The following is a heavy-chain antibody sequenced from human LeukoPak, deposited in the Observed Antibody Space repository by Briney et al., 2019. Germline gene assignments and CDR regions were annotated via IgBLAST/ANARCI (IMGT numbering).Heavy chain of an antibody. D-gene: IGHD3-22*01. V-gene: IGHV3-23*01. CDR3: AKDRPNYYDSSGHYYRRDGDY. J-gene: IGHJ4*02. CDR2: VSGSGGYT. Sequence: GGSLRLSCAASGFTFSSYAMSWVRQAPGKGLEWVSSVSGSGGYTYYPASVKGRFTISRDNSKNTLYLQMNSLRAEDTAIYYCAKDRPNYYDSSGHYYRRDGDYWGQGTLVTVSS. CDR1: GFTFSSYA.